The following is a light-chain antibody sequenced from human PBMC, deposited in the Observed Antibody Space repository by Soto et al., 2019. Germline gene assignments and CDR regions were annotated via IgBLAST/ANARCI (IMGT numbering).Light chain of an antibody. V-gene: IGLV7-43*01. CDR1: TGAVTSDSY. J-gene: IGLJ2*01. CDR3: LLYFGSSQI. Sequence: QAVVTQEPSLTVSPGGTVTLTCASSTGAVTSDSYPNWVQQKPGQAPRALIYSTSNSHSWTPARFSGSLLGGKAALTLSGVQLEDEAEYYCLLYFGSSQIFGGGTRLTVL. CDR2: STS.